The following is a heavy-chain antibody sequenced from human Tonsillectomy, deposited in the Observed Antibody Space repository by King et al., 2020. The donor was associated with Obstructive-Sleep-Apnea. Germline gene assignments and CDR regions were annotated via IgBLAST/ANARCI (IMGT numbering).Heavy chain of an antibody. CDR3: TRDRGDWNSFDY. Sequence: VQLVESGGGLVQPGRSLRLSCTVSGLTFRDHTFSWFRQAPGKGLEWVGFIRSKAYGGTAEYAASVKGRFTVSRDDSKGFAYLQLNSLKTEDTAVYYCTRDRGDWNSFDYWGQGTLVTVSS. CDR1: GLTFRDHT. J-gene: IGHJ4*02. D-gene: IGHD1-1*01. CDR2: IRSKAYGGTA. V-gene: IGHV3-49*03.